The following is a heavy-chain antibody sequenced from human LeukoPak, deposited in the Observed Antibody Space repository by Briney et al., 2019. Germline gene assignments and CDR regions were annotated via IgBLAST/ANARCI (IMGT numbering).Heavy chain of an antibody. CDR1: GFTFSSYG. V-gene: IGHV3-30*03. J-gene: IGHJ4*02. Sequence: PGRSLRLSCAAAGFTFSSYGMHWVRQAPGKGLEWVAVISYDGSKKYYADSVKGRFTISRDNSKNTLYLQMNSLRAEDTAVYYCARNVYYYDSSGYYPYYFDYWGQGTLVTVSS. D-gene: IGHD3-22*01. CDR3: ARNVYYYDSSGYYPYYFDY. CDR2: ISYDGSKK.